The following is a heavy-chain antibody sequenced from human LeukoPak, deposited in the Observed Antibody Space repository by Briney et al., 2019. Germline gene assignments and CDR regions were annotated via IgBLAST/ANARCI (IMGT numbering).Heavy chain of an antibody. J-gene: IGHJ4*02. V-gene: IGHV1-2*02. CDR2: VNVNSGAT. CDR3: ATWAVTTNY. D-gene: IGHD4-17*01. Sequence: GASVKVSCKPSGYSFTVNYIHWVRQAPGQGLEWMGWVNVNSGATDYAQKFQGGVTMTRDTSISTAYMELSRLTSDDTAVYYCATWAVTTNYWGQGTLVTVSS. CDR1: GYSFTVNY.